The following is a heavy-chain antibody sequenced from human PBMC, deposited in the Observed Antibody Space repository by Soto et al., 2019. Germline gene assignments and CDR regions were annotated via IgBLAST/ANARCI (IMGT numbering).Heavy chain of an antibody. CDR3: ATRGSGHTFDY. D-gene: IGHD3-10*01. CDR1: GASISRTGFH. J-gene: IGHJ4*02. V-gene: IGHV4-39*01. CDR2: IYEAGTT. Sequence: SETLSLTCAVSGASISRTGFHWGWIRQPPGQGLEWIGSIYEAGTTFYNSSLKSRVTMSADTSKNHFSLRLSSVAAADTAVYYCATRGSGHTFDYWGQGTLVTVSS.